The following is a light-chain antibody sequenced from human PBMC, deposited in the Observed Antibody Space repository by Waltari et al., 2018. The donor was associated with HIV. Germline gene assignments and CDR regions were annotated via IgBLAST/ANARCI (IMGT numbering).Light chain of an antibody. V-gene: IGKV3-11*01. CDR2: DAS. CDR1: QSVSSY. J-gene: IGKJ5*01. Sequence: EIVLTQSPATLSLSPGERATLSCRASQSVSSYLAWYQQKPGQAPRLLIYDASIRATGIPARFSGSGSGTDFTLTISTLEPEDFAVYYCQQRSNWPLITFGQGTRLDIK. CDR3: QQRSNWPLIT.